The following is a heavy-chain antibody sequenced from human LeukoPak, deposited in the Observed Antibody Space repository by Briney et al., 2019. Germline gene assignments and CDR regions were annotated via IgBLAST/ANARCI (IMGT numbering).Heavy chain of an antibody. J-gene: IGHJ4*02. Sequence: GASVKVSCKASGYTFTSYGISWVRQAPGQGLEWMGWISAYNGNTNYAQKLQGRVTMTTDTSTSTAYMELRSLRSDDTAVYYCASHYYDSSGYHLTPGDYWGQGTLVTVSP. CDR2: ISAYNGNT. V-gene: IGHV1-18*01. CDR3: ASHYYDSSGYHLTPGDY. CDR1: GYTFTSYG. D-gene: IGHD3-22*01.